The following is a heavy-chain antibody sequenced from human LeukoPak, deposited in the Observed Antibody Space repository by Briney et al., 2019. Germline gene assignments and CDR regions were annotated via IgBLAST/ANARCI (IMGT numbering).Heavy chain of an antibody. CDR3: AKGGIIGGPALITTRTGGFIDY. Sequence: ASVKVSCKASGYTFTGYYMHWVRQAPGQGLEWMGRINPNSGGTNYAQKFQGRVTMTRDTSISTAYMELSRLRSDDTAVYYCAKGGIIGGPALITTRTGGFIDYWGQGTLVTVSS. CDR2: INPNSGGT. J-gene: IGHJ4*02. V-gene: IGHV1-2*06. D-gene: IGHD3-22*01. CDR1: GYTFTGYY.